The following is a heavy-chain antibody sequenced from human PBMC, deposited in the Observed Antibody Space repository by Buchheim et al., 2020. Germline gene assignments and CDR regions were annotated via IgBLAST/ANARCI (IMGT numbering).Heavy chain of an antibody. V-gene: IGHV3-33*06. CDR2: IWYDGSNK. CDR1: GFTFSSYG. Sequence: QVQLVESGGGVVQPGRSLRLSCAASGFTFSSYGMHWVRQAPGKGLEWVAAIWYDGSNKYYADSVKGRFTISRDNSKNTLYLQMNSLRAEDTAVYYCAKDYYDSSGYSPFDYWGQGTL. J-gene: IGHJ4*02. CDR3: AKDYYDSSGYSPFDY. D-gene: IGHD3-22*01.